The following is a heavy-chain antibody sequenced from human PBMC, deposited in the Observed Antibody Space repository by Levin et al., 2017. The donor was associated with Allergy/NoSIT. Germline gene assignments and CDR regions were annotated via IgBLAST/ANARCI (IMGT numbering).Heavy chain of an antibody. J-gene: IGHJ4*02. Sequence: GGSLRLSCKASGYTFTGYYMHWVRQAPGQGLEWMGWINPNSGGTNYAQKFQGRVTMTRDTSISTAYMELSRLRSDDTAVYYCARRIAAAAGKIFDYWGQGTLVTVSS. CDR2: INPNSGGT. V-gene: IGHV1-2*02. CDR1: GYTFTGYY. D-gene: IGHD6-13*01. CDR3: ARRIAAAAGKIFDY.